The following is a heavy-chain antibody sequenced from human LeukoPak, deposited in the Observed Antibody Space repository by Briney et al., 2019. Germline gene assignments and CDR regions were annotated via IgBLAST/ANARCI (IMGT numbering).Heavy chain of an antibody. Sequence: GGSLSLSCAASGINFRSSGMHWLRQAPGKGLEWVTFIQNDGSDKYYAASVKGRFTISRDNSKNTVYLHMASRRADDTALYYCAREGGRAVPGRFDQWGQGTLVTVSS. CDR2: IQNDGSDK. CDR3: AREGGRAVPGRFDQ. J-gene: IGHJ4*02. CDR1: GINFRSSG. V-gene: IGHV3-30*02. D-gene: IGHD6-13*01.